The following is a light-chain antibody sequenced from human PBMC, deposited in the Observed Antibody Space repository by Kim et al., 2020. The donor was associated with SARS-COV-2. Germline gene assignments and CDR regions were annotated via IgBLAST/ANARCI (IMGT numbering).Light chain of an antibody. CDR3: HQYDNLPLT. V-gene: IGKV1-33*01. Sequence: DIQMTQSPSSLSASVGDRVTISCQASQDINYSLNWYQQKPGKAPKLLIYDTSNLETGVPSRFSGSRSGTDFTFTISSLQPEDFATYFCHQYDNLPLTFGGGTKVDI. CDR1: QDINYS. J-gene: IGKJ4*02. CDR2: DTS.